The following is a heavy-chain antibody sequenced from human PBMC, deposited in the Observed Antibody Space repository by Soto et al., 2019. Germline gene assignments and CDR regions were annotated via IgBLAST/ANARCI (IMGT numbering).Heavy chain of an antibody. CDR2: ISSSSSTI. D-gene: IGHD2-2*01. V-gene: IGHV3-48*02. Sequence: GGSLRLSCAASGFTFSSYSMNWVRQAPGKGLEWVSYISSSSSTIYYADSVKGRFTISRDNAKNSLYLQMNSLRDEDTAVYYCARDRRGNPAAPLGGTNDYWGQGTLVTVSS. CDR3: ARDRRGNPAAPLGGTNDY. CDR1: GFTFSSYS. J-gene: IGHJ4*02.